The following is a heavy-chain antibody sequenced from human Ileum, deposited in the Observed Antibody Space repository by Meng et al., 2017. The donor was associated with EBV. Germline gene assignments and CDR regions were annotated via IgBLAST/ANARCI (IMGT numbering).Heavy chain of an antibody. CDR1: DDSTIRSNW. CDR3: ARGEDYTWDV. D-gene: IGHD3-16*01. V-gene: IGHV4-4*02. J-gene: IGHJ4*02. Sequence: QVQLHESGPRLVKPSXXLXLTCSVSDDSTIRSNWWSWVRQPPGKGLEWIGEILHAGVTNYNPSLKSRVSMSVDRSRIQASLNLNSVTAADTAIYYCARGEDYTWDVWGQGILVTVSS. CDR2: ILHAGVT.